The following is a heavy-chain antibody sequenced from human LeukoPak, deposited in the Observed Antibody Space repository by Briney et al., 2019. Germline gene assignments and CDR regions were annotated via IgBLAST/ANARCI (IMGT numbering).Heavy chain of an antibody. J-gene: IGHJ5*02. V-gene: IGHV3-21*01. CDR2: ISSSSSYI. CDR3: ARVQSRLSWFDP. Sequence: GGSLRLSCAASGFTFSSYSMNWVRQAPGKGLEWVSSISSSSSYIYYADSVKGRFTISGDNAKNSLYLQMNSLRAEDTAVYYCARVQSRLSWFDPWGQGTLVTVSS. CDR1: GFTFSSYS.